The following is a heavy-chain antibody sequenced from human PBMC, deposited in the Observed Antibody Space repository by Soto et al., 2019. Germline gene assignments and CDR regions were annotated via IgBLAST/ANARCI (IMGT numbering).Heavy chain of an antibody. CDR3: AREFRDGSNTRLAFDP. J-gene: IGHJ5*02. CDR1: GFTVSSSY. V-gene: IGHV3-66*01. CDR2: MYAGGTT. Sequence: EMQLVESGEGLVQPGGSLRLSCVASGFTVSSSYMTWVRQTPGKGLEWVSVMYAGGTTYYADSVKGRFTFSRDNSKNMLYLQMSNLRAEDTAMYYCAREFRDGSNTRLAFDPWGQGTLVTVSS. D-gene: IGHD2-15*01.